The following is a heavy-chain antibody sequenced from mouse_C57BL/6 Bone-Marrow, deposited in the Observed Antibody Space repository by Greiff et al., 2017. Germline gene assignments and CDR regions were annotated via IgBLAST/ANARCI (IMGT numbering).Heavy chain of an antibody. CDR1: GYTFTSYW. J-gene: IGHJ1*03. CDR2: IHPNSGST. CDR3: ARSDYDPWYFDV. Sequence: VQLQQPGAELVKPGASVKLSCKASGYTFTSYWMHWVKQRPGQGLEWIGMIHPNSGSTNYNEKFKSKATLTVDKSYSTAYMQLSSLTSEDSAVYYCARSDYDPWYFDVWGTGTTVTVSS. V-gene: IGHV1-64*01. D-gene: IGHD2-4*01.